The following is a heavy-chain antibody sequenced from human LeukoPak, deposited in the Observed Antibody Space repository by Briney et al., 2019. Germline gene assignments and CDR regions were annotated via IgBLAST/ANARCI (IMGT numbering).Heavy chain of an antibody. D-gene: IGHD4-17*01. CDR3: ARDRYTVTTSGGAFDI. CDR2: ISSSSSYI. V-gene: IGHV3-21*01. CDR1: GFTFSSYW. Sequence: PGGSLRLSCAASGFTFSSYWMSWVRQAPGKGLEWVSSISSSSSYIYYADSVKGRFTISRDNAKNSLYLQMNSLRAEDTAVYYCARDRYTVTTSGGAFDIWGQGTMVTVSS. J-gene: IGHJ3*02.